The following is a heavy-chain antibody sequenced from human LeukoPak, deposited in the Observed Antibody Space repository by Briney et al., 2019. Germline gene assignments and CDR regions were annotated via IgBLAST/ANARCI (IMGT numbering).Heavy chain of an antibody. CDR2: ITGSADIT. J-gene: IGHJ4*02. CDR3: ARDDRWLQFNN. V-gene: IGHV3-23*01. CDR1: GFTFSNYG. Sequence: GGSLRLSCAASGFTFSNYGMNWVRQAPGKGLEWVSGITGSADITYYADSVKGRFTISRDNSKNTLYLQMNSLRAEDTAVYFCARDDRWLQFNNWGQGTLVTVSS. D-gene: IGHD5-24*01.